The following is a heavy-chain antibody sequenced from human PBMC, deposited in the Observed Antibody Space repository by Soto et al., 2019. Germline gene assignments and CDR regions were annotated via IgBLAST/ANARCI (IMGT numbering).Heavy chain of an antibody. CDR1: GGSINSSSYF. CDR2: IYYSGST. CDR3: ARSLTYYYDSSGYARAEYFQH. D-gene: IGHD3-22*01. Sequence: PSETLSLTCSVSGGSINSSSYFWGWVRQPPGKGLEWIGSIYYSGSTYYNPSLRSRVTISVDTSKNQFSLKLSSVTAADTAVYYCARSLTYYYDSSGYARAEYFQHWGQGTLVTVS. V-gene: IGHV4-39*07. J-gene: IGHJ1*01.